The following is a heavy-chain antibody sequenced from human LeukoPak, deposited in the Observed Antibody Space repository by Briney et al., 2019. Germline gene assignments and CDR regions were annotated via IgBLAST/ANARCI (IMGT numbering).Heavy chain of an antibody. CDR3: ARSSDYGDYEYFLH. CDR1: GVPLSGYYY. Sequence: SETLSPTCTVSGVPLSGYYYWTWIRQPAGKGLEWIGRVSSSGTPEYNPSLKNRVAISVNPSESRFFLTVTSVTAADTAVYYCARSSDYGDYEYFLHWGQGTLVTVAS. J-gene: IGHJ1*01. V-gene: IGHV4-4*07. CDR2: VSSSGTP. D-gene: IGHD4-17*01.